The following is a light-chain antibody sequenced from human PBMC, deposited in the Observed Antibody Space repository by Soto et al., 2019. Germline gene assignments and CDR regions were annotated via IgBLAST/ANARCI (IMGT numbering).Light chain of an antibody. J-gene: IGLJ2*01. CDR2: GVN. CDR1: SSDVGAYNY. Sequence: QSVLTQPASVSGSPGQTITISCTGTSSDVGAYNYVSWYQQHPGKAPKLMIYGVNNRPSGVSNRFSGSKSSNTVSLTISGLEADDEDECHCYACTSSGNVVFGGGTKVTVL. CDR3: YACTSSGNVV. V-gene: IGLV2-14*01.